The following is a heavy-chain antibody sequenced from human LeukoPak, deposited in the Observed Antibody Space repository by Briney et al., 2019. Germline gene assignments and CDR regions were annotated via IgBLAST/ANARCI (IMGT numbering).Heavy chain of an antibody. CDR3: ARESFYGSGSYYDY. CDR1: GGSISSYY. J-gene: IGHJ4*02. D-gene: IGHD3-10*01. CDR2: IYYSGST. V-gene: IGHV4-59*01. Sequence: SSETLSLTCTVSGGSISSYYWSWIRQPPGKGLEWIGYIYYSGSTNYNPSLKSRVTISVDTSKNQFSLKLSSVTAADTAVYYCARESFYGSGSYYDYWGQGTLVTVSS.